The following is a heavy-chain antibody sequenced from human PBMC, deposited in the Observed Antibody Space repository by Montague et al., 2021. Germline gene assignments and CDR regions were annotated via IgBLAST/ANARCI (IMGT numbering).Heavy chain of an antibody. V-gene: IGHV4-4*02. D-gene: IGHD3-22*01. CDR2: IFHNGST. J-gene: IGHJ5*02. CDR3: ARVAAWGYYDTSGPNWFDP. CDR1: GGSISSNNW. Sequence: SETLSLTCAVSGGSISSNNWWTWVRQPPGKGLEWIGEIFHNGSTTYSPFLKSRVIISMDKSKNQFSLILTSVTAADTAVYYCARVAAWGYYDTSGPNWFDPWGQGTLVAVSS.